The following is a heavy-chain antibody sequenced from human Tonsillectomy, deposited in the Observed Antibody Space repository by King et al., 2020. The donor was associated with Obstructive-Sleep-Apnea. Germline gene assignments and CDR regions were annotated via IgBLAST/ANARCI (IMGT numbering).Heavy chain of an antibody. CDR3: ARDYGSGSPPFDY. Sequence: VQLVESGAEVKKPGASVKVSCKASGYTFTSYYMHWVRQAPGQGLEWMGLINPSGGSASYAQTFQGRVSMTRDTSTSTVYMELSSLRSEDTAVYYCARDYGSGSPPFDYWGQGTLVTVSS. J-gene: IGHJ4*02. CDR1: GYTFTSYY. CDR2: INPSGGSA. V-gene: IGHV1-46*01. D-gene: IGHD3-10*01.